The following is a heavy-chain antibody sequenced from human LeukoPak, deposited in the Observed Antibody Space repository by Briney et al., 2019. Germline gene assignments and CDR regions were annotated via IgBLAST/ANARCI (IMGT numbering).Heavy chain of an antibody. Sequence: GASVKVSCKASGYTFTGYYMHWVRQAPGQGLEWMGWINPNSGGTNCRVTMTRDTSISTAYMELSRLRSDDTAVYYCARAIGRNNWFDPWGQGTLVTVSS. CDR2: INPNSGGT. V-gene: IGHV1-2*02. CDR1: GYTFTGYY. J-gene: IGHJ5*02. CDR3: ARAIGRNNWFDP.